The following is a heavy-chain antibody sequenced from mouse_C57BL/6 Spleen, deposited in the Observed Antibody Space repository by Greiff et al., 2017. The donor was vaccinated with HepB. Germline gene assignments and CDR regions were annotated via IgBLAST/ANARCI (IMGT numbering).Heavy chain of an antibody. D-gene: IGHD1-1*01. V-gene: IGHV1-52*01. CDR2: IDPSDSET. CDR1: GYTFTSYW. J-gene: IGHJ1*03. Sequence: QVQLQQPGAELVRPGSSVKLSCKASGYTFTSYWMHWVKQRPIQGLEWIGNIDPSDSETHYNQKFKDKATLTVDKSSSTAYMQLSSLTSEDSAVYYCFITTVVAKGYFDVWGTGTTVTVSS. CDR3: FITTVVAKGYFDV.